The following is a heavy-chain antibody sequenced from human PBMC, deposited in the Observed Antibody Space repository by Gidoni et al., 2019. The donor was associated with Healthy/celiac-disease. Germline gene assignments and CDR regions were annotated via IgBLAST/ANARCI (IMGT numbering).Heavy chain of an antibody. CDR3: AQAAAGLGDAFDI. D-gene: IGHD6-13*01. V-gene: IGHV3-53*01. J-gene: IGHJ3*02. Sequence: EVQLVESGGGLIQPGGSLRLSWAASGFTVSSNYMCWVRQAPGKGMDWVSVINSGGSTYYAASVKGRFTISRDNSKNTLYLQMNSLRAEDTAVYYCAQAAAGLGDAFDIWGQGTMVTVSS. CDR2: INSGGST. CDR1: GFTVSSNY.